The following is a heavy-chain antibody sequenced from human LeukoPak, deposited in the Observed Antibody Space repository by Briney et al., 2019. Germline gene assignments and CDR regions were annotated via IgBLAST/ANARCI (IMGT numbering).Heavy chain of an antibody. V-gene: IGHV3-23*01. Sequence: PAGGSLRLSCAASGFTFRSYAMSWVRQAPGKGLDWVSTINGNGGATYYADSVRGRFTISRDNSKNTLYLQMNSLRAEDTAVFYCAKGGAYHDFIFDPWGQGTLVTVSS. CDR3: AKGGAYHDFIFDP. CDR2: INGNGGAT. D-gene: IGHD3-3*01. J-gene: IGHJ5*02. CDR1: GFTFRSYA.